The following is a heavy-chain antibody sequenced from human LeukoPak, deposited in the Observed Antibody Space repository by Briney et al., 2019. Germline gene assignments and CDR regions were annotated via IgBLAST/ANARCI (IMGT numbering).Heavy chain of an antibody. CDR2: ISSTSSYI. CDR3: ATHHSLYCSGVTCYSDY. J-gene: IGHJ4*02. Sequence: GGSLRLSCAASGFTVSSNYMSWVRQAPGKGLEWVSSISSTSSYIYYADSVKGRFTISRDNAKNSLYLQMNSLRAEDTAVYYCATHHSLYCSGVTCYSDYWGQGTLVTVSS. V-gene: IGHV3-21*01. D-gene: IGHD2-15*01. CDR1: GFTVSSNY.